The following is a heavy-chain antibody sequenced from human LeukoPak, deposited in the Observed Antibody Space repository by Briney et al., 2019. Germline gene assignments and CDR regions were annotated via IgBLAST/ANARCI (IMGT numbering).Heavy chain of an antibody. Sequence: GGSLRLSCAASGFTFSSYSMTWVRQAPGKGLEWVSYISLSSSTIYYADSVKGRFTISRDDAKNSLYLQMNSLRDEDTAVYYCARSDYYDSSGYCFDYWGQGTLVTVSS. D-gene: IGHD3-22*01. V-gene: IGHV3-48*02. CDR2: ISLSSSTI. CDR3: ARSDYYDSSGYCFDY. CDR1: GFTFSSYS. J-gene: IGHJ4*02.